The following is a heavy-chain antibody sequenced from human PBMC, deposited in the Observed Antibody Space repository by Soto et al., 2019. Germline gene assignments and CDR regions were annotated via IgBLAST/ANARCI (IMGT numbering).Heavy chain of an antibody. D-gene: IGHD5-12*01. J-gene: IGHJ6*03. Sequence: GSLRLSCAASGFTFSSYAMSWVRQAPGKGLEWVSAISGSGGSTYYADSVKGRFTISRDNSKNTLYLQMNSLRAEDTAVYYCAKEYSGYDYYYYYYYMDVWGKGTTVTAP. CDR1: GFTFSSYA. V-gene: IGHV3-23*01. CDR3: AKEYSGYDYYYYYYYMDV. CDR2: ISGSGGST.